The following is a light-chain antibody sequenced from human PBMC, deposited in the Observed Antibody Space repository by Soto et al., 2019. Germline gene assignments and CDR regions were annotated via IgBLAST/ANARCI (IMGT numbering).Light chain of an antibody. J-gene: IGLJ1*01. CDR2: DVS. CDR1: SSDIGDSNF. V-gene: IGLV2-14*01. CDR3: SSYTSTTTVRFV. Sequence: QSALAQPASVSGSPGQSITISCTGTSSDIGDSNFVSWYQHHPGKAPKLLIYDVSYRPSRISSRFSGSKSANTASLTISGLQAEDESLYYCSSYTSTTTVRFVFGTGTKVTVI.